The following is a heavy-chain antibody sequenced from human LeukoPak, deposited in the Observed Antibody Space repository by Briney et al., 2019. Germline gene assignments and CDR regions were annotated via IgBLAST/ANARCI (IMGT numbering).Heavy chain of an antibody. CDR3: AKWSGAVAGTDYFDY. V-gene: IGHV3-30*18. J-gene: IGHJ4*02. Sequence: PGGSLRLSCAASGFTFSDYYMSWIRQAPGKGLEWVAVISYDGSNKYYADSVKGRFTISRDNSKNTLYLQMNSLRAEDTAVYYCAKWSGAVAGTDYFDYWGQGTLVTVSS. D-gene: IGHD6-19*01. CDR2: ISYDGSNK. CDR1: GFTFSDYY.